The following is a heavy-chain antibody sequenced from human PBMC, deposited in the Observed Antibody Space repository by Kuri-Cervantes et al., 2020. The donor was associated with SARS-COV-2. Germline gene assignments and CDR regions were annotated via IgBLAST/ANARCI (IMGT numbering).Heavy chain of an antibody. D-gene: IGHD3-16*01. Sequence: SETLSLTCTVSGGSISSGGYYWSWIRQPPGKGLEWIGEINHSGSTYYNPSLKSRVTISVDTSKNQFSLKLSSVTAADTAVYYCARVWGPLTGFFDYWGQGTLVTVSS. J-gene: IGHJ4*02. CDR3: ARVWGPLTGFFDY. CDR2: INHSGST. CDR1: GGSISSGGYY. V-gene: IGHV4-39*07.